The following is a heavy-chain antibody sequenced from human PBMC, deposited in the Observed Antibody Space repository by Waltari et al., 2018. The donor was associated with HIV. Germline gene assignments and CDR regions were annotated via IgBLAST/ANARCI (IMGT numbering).Heavy chain of an antibody. D-gene: IGHD2-8*02. J-gene: IGHJ3*01. CDR3: VKDRGVRFLFDL. V-gene: IGHV3-23*01. CDR2: IGGDGSRT. CDR1: GFGFSTYA. Sequence: EEQLLQSGGDLIHPGGSLRLSCAASGFGFSTYAMNWVRQPPGKGLGWVSGIGGDGSRTYYIDSVKDRFRVSRDNSENVVYLQMNSLRTDDTAMYYCVKDRGVRFLFDLWGQGTLVTVSS.